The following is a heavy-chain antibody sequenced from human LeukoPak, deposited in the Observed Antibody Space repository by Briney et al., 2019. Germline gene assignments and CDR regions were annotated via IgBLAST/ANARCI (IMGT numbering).Heavy chain of an antibody. CDR1: GYSISIGYY. V-gene: IGHV4-38-2*02. J-gene: IGHJ3*01. CDR2: THHTGKT. Sequence: SETLSLTCAVSGYSISIGYYWGWIRQAPGKGLELIGSTHHTGKTYYHPSLKSRVTISIDTSKNQFSLKVTYVTAADTAVYFCERDASLGSGPTDGFNLWGRGTLVTVSS. CDR3: ERDASLGSGPTDGFNL. D-gene: IGHD2-15*01.